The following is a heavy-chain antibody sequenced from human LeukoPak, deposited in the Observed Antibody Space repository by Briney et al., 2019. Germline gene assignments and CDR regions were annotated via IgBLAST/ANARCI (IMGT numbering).Heavy chain of an antibody. CDR1: GFTFSSYW. D-gene: IGHD1-7*01. Sequence: GGSLRLSCAASGFTFSSYWMTWVRQAPGKGLEWVSAISGSGGSTYYADSVKGRFTISRDNSKNTLFLQMNSLRAEDTAVYYCAKRRGLELLYYYYMDVWGKGTTVTVSS. V-gene: IGHV3-23*01. CDR3: AKRRGLELLYYYYMDV. CDR2: ISGSGGST. J-gene: IGHJ6*03.